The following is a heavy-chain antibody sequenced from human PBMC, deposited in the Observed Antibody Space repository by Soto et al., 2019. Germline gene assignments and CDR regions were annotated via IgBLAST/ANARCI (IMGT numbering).Heavy chain of an antibody. Sequence: QVQLQQWGAGLLKPSETLSLTCAVYGGSFSGYYWCWIRQPPEKGLEWIGEINHSGSTNYNPSLNSRVSILVDTIKNQSSLMLSSVTATDTDVYYCARGYTGRSGYDGYYYYYGMDVWGQGTTVTVSS. CDR2: INHSGST. V-gene: IGHV4-34*01. CDR3: ARGYTGRSGYDGYYYYYGMDV. CDR1: GGSFSGYY. J-gene: IGHJ6*02. D-gene: IGHD5-12*01.